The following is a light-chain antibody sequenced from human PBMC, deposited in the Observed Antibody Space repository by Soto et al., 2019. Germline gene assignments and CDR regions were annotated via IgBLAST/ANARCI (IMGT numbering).Light chain of an antibody. CDR1: SSNIGNNA. CDR3: ATWDDSLDGWV. CDR2: RNS. Sequence: QSVLTQPPSASGSPGQRVIISCSGSSSNIGNNAVNWYQHLPGTSPKLLIYRNSQRTSGVPDRFSGSKSGTSASLAISGLQSEDETDYYCATWDDSLDGWVFGGGTKLTVL. V-gene: IGLV1-44*01. J-gene: IGLJ3*02.